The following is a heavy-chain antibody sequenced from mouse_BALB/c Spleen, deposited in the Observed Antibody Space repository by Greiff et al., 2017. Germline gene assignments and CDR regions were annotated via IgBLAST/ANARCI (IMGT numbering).Heavy chain of an antibody. D-gene: IGHD2-3*01. CDR1: GYTFTSYW. V-gene: IGHV1-69*02. J-gene: IGHJ4*01. Sequence: QVQLQQSGAELVKPGASVKLSCKASGYTFTSYWMHWVKQRPGQGLEWIGEIDPSDSYTNYNQKFKGKATLTVDKSSSTAYMQLSSLTSEDSAVYYCARDGYYVGMDYWGQGTSVTVSS. CDR2: IDPSDSYT. CDR3: ARDGYYVGMDY.